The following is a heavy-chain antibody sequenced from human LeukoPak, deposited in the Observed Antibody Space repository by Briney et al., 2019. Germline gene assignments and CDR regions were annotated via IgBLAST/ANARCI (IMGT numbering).Heavy chain of an antibody. D-gene: IGHD5-12*01. Sequence: SETLSLTCAVYGGSFSGYYWSWIRQPPGKGLEWIGEINHSGSTNYNPSLKSRVTISVDTSKNQFSLKLSSVTAADTAVYYCASRDVDIVATITKFDYWGQGTLVTVSS. CDR2: INHSGST. CDR3: ASRDVDIVATITKFDY. CDR1: GGSFSGYY. J-gene: IGHJ4*02. V-gene: IGHV4-34*01.